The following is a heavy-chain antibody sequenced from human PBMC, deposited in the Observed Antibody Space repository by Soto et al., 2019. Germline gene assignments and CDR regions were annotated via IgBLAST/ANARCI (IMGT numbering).Heavy chain of an antibody. CDR1: GGSISSGGYS. CDR2: IYHSGST. J-gene: IGHJ5*02. D-gene: IGHD3-10*01. V-gene: IGHV4-30-2*01. CDR3: ARCLRRRTVVRGVGDWFDP. Sequence: PSETLSLTCAVSGGSISSGGYSWSWIRQPPGKGLEWIGYIYHSGSTYYNPSLKSRVTISVDRSKNQFSLKLSSVTASDTAVYYCARCLRRRTVVRGVGDWFDPWGQGTLVTVSS.